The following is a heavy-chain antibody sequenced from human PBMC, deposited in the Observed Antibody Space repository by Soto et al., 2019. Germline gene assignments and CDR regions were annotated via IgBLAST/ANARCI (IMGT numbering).Heavy chain of an antibody. J-gene: IGHJ6*03. CDR1: GGTFSSYT. V-gene: IGHV1-69*02. Sequence: ASVKVSCKASGGTFSSYTISWVRQAPGQGLEWMGRIIPILGIANYAQKFQGRVTITADKSTSTAYMELSSLRSEDTAVYYCAMSLYSYEMLYYYYMDVWGKGTTVTVSS. CDR3: AMSLYSYEMLYYYYMDV. CDR2: IIPILGIA. D-gene: IGHD5-18*01.